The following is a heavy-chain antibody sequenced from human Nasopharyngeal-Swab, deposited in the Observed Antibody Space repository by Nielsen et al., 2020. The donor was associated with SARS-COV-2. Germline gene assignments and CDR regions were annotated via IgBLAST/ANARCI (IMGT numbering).Heavy chain of an antibody. D-gene: IGHD6-6*01. CDR3: ARTILSSSPEEGFDY. V-gene: IGHV3-7*01. CDR2: IKQDGSEK. Sequence: VRQAPGKGLEWVANIKQDGSEKYYVDSVKGRFTISRDNAKNSLYLQMNSLRAEDTAVYYCARTILSSSPEEGFDYWGQGTLVTVSS. J-gene: IGHJ4*02.